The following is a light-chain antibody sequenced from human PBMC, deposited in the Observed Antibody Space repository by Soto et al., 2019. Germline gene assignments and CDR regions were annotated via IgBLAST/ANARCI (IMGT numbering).Light chain of an antibody. CDR1: QSLVYSDGNTY. J-gene: IGKJ1*01. CDR3: MQFAHFPRT. V-gene: IGKV2-24*01. Sequence: DVVLTQTPLSSPVTLGQPASISCRSSQSLVYSDGNTYLSWLQQRPGQPPRLLIYQSSNRFSGVPDRFSGSGAGTDFTLKISRVEAEYVGVYYCMQFAHFPRTFGQGTKLEI. CDR2: QSS.